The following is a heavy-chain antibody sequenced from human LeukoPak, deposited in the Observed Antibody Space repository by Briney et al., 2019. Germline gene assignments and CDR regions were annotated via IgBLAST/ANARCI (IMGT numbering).Heavy chain of an antibody. CDR3: ARVYGYYYYYMDV. CDR2: ITHSGST. J-gene: IGHJ6*03. V-gene: IGHV4-34*01. CDR1: GGSFSGYY. D-gene: IGHD2-8*01. Sequence: SETLSLTCAVYGGSFSGYYWGWIRQPPGKGLEWIGEITHSGSTNYNPSLKSRVTISIDTSKNQFSLKLSSVTAADTAVYYCARVYGYYYYYMDVWGKGTTVTISS.